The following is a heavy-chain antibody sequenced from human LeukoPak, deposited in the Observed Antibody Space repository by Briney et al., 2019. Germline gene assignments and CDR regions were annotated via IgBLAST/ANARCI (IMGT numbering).Heavy chain of an antibody. CDR1: GYSFTGYY. CDR2: INPNSGGT. Sequence: ASVRVSCKASGYSFTGYYMHWVRQAPGQGLEWMGWINPNSGGTNYAQRFQGRVTMTRDTSIPTAYMELNRLRSDDTAVYYCASGPSTSTSVLNNWFDPWGQGTLVTVSS. J-gene: IGHJ5*02. V-gene: IGHV1-2*02. CDR3: ASGPSTSTSVLNNWFDP. D-gene: IGHD2-2*01.